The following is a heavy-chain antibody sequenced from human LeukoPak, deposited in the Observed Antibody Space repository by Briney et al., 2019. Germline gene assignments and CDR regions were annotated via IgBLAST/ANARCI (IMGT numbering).Heavy chain of an antibody. CDR1: GGSVSSGSYY. D-gene: IGHD6-13*01. J-gene: IGHJ4*02. Sequence: SQTLSLTCTVSGGSVSSGSYYWSWIRQPAGKGLEWIGHIYTSGSTDYNPSLKSRVTISVDTSKKQFSLKLNSVTAADTAVYYCARRGIAAAFDYWGQGTLVTVSS. CDR2: IYTSGST. CDR3: ARRGIAAAFDY. V-gene: IGHV4-61*09.